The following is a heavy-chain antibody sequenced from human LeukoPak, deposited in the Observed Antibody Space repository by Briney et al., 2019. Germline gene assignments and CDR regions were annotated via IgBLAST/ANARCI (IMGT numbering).Heavy chain of an antibody. CDR1: GFSFKKVA. Sequence: GGSLRFSSASYGFSFKKVAVYCLRQAPGRGLEYVSGINSDGATSHYADSAKGRFTISRDNSKNTPYLQMNSLRVEDTAVYYSARSLPEGMGIWGQGTMVTVSS. CDR2: INSDGATS. J-gene: IGHJ3*02. CDR3: ARSLPEGMGI. V-gene: IGHV3-64*04. D-gene: IGHD5-24*01.